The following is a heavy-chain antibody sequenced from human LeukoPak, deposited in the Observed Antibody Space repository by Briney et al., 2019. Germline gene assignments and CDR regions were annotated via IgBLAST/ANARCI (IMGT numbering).Heavy chain of an antibody. J-gene: IGHJ4*02. CDR2: IKSKTDGGKT. V-gene: IGHV3-15*01. Sequence: PGGSLRLSCAASGFTFSNAWMSWVRQAPGKGLEWVGRIKSKTDGGKTDYAAPVKGRFTISRDDSKNTLYLQMNSLKTEDTAVYYCTTDVSLLWFGELADYWGQGTLVTVSS. CDR3: TTDVSLLWFGELADY. CDR1: GFTFSNAW. D-gene: IGHD3-10*01.